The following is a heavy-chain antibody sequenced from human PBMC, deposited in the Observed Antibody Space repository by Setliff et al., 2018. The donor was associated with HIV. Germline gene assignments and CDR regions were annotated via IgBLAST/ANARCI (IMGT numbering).Heavy chain of an antibody. Sequence: ASVKVSCKASGYTFTTYYIHWVRQAPGQGLEWMGIINPSGGSTSYAQKFQGRVTMTRDTSTSTVYVELSSLRSEDTAVYYCARGGYILVVSAAPDYWGQGTLVTVSS. D-gene: IGHD2-2*01. CDR3: ARGGYILVVSAAPDY. V-gene: IGHV1-46*01. J-gene: IGHJ4*02. CDR2: INPSGGST. CDR1: GYTFTTYY.